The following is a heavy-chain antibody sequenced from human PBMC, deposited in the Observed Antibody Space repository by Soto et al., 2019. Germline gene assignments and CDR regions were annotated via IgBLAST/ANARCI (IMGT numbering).Heavy chain of an antibody. CDR2: IWYDGSNK. CDR1: GFTFSSYG. J-gene: IGHJ4*02. V-gene: IGHV3-33*01. D-gene: IGHD3-9*01. Sequence: GGSLRLSCAASGFTFSSYGMHWVRQAPGKGLEWVAVIWYDGSNKYYADSVKGRFTISRDNSKNTLYLQMNSLRAEDTAVYYCAREAPNVLRYFDWARPEYYFDYWGQGTLVTVSS. CDR3: AREAPNVLRYFDWARPEYYFDY.